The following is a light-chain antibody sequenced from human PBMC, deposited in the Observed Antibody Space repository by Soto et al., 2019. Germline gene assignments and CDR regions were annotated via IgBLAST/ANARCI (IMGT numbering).Light chain of an antibody. CDR1: SNDVGAYKY. CDR2: EVN. Sequence: QSALTQPPSASESPGQSVTISCTGTSNDVGAYKYVSWYQQHPGKAPKLIISEVNKRPSGVPDRFSGSKSGNTASLIVSGLQAEDEADYYCSSYAGSNNLVIFGGGTKVTVL. V-gene: IGLV2-8*01. CDR3: SSYAGSNNLVI. J-gene: IGLJ2*01.